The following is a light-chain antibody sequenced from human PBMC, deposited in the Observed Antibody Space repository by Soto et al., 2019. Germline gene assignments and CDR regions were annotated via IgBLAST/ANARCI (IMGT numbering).Light chain of an antibody. V-gene: IGLV4-69*01. Sequence: QLVLTQSPSASASLGASVTLTCTLSSGHSSYASAWHQQQPEKGPRYLMKLNSDGSHSKGDGIPDRVSGSSSGAERYRTISSLQSEDEAVYYCQTWGTGILVFGGGTKLTVL. CDR3: QTWGTGILV. CDR1: SGHSSYA. CDR2: LNSDGSH. J-gene: IGLJ2*01.